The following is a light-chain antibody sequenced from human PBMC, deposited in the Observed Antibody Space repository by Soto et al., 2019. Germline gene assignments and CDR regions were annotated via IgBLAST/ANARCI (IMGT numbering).Light chain of an antibody. J-gene: IGKJ1*01. Sequence: EIVMTQSPATLSVSPGERATLSCSASQSVSSNLAWYQQKPGQAPRLLIYGASTRATGIPARFSGSGSGTEFTLTISSLQSEDFAVYYCPQYNNWPRTFGQGTKVDIK. CDR2: GAS. CDR1: QSVSSN. CDR3: PQYNNWPRT. V-gene: IGKV3-15*01.